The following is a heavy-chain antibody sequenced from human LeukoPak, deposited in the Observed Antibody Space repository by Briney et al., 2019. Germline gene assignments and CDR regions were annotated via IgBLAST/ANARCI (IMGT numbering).Heavy chain of an antibody. CDR1: GGSISSGYY. J-gene: IGHJ4*02. CDR3: ARTLERGYSGYVGY. CDR2: IYHSGST. V-gene: IGHV4-38-2*02. Sequence: PSETLSLTCTVSGGSISSGYYWGWIRQPPGKGLEWIGSIYHSGSTYYNPSLKSRVTISVDTSKNQFSLKLSSVTAADTAVYYCARTLERGYSGYVGYWGQGTLVTVSS. D-gene: IGHD5-12*01.